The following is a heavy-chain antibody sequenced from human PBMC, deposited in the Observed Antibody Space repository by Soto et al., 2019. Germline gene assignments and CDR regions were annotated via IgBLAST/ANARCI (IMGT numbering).Heavy chain of an antibody. J-gene: IGHJ4*02. CDR1: GDSVSSNSAT. D-gene: IGHD2-2*01. CDR3: ARGSCSSTSGVLS. Sequence: SQTLSLTCGISGDSVSSNSATWNWIRQSPSRGLEWLGRTYYRSKWSNDYAVSVKGRITINPDTSKNQFSLQLNSVTPEDTAVYYCARGSCSSTSGVLSRGQGTLVTVSS. CDR2: TYYRSKWSN. V-gene: IGHV6-1*01.